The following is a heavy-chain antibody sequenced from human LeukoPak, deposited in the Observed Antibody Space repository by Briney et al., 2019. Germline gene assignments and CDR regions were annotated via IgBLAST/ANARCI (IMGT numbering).Heavy chain of an antibody. CDR2: IRYDGSNK. CDR1: GFTFSSYA. V-gene: IGHV3-30*02. CDR3: AKAGGRPAAIWGSNWFDP. J-gene: IGHJ5*02. Sequence: PGGSLRLSCAASGFTFSSYAMSWVRQAPGKGLEWVAFIRYDGSNKYYADSVKGRFTISRDNSKNTLYLQMNSLRAEDTAVYYCAKAGGRPAAIWGSNWFDPWGQGTLVTVSS. D-gene: IGHD2-2*02.